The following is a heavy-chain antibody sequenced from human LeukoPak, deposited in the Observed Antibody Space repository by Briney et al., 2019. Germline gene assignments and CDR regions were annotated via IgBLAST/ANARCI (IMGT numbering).Heavy chain of an antibody. CDR3: AKVVAATFDY. Sequence: GGSLRLSCAASGFTFSSYSMNWVRQAPGKGLEWVSAISGSGGSTYYADSVKGRFTISRDNSKNTLYLQMNSLRAEDTAVYYCAKVVAATFDYWGQGTLVTVSS. V-gene: IGHV3-23*01. CDR1: GFTFSSYS. J-gene: IGHJ4*02. CDR2: ISGSGGST. D-gene: IGHD2-15*01.